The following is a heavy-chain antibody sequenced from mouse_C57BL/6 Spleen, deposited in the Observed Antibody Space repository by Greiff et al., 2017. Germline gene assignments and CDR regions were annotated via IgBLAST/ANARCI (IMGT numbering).Heavy chain of an antibody. V-gene: IGHV1-52*01. J-gene: IGHJ2*01. CDR1: GYTFTSYW. CDR3: ARPSNWYFDY. CDR2: IDPSDSET. Sequence: QVHVKQPGAELVRPGSSVKLSCKASGYTFTSYWMHWVKQRPIQGLEWIGNIDPSDSETHYNQKFKDKATLTVDKSSSTAYMQLSSLTSEDSAVYYCARPSNWYFDYWGQGTTLTVSS. D-gene: IGHD4-1*01.